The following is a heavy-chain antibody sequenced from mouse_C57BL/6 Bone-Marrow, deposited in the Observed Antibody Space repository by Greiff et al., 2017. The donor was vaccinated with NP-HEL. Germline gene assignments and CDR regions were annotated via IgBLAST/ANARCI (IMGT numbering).Heavy chain of an antibody. CDR3: ARTIYDAMDY. Sequence: QVTLKVCGPGILQPSQTLSLTCSFSGFSLSTFGLGVGWIRQPSGKGLEWLAHIWWDDDKYYTPALKSRLTLSKDTSNNQVFRKNANVDTADTATNYWARTIYDAMDYGGQGTSVTVSS. CDR2: IWWDDDK. J-gene: IGHJ4*01. V-gene: IGHV8-8*01. CDR1: GFSLSTFGLG.